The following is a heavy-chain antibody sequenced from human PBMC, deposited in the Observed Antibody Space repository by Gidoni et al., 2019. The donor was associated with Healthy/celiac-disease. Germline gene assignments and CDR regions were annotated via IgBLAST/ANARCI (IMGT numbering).Heavy chain of an antibody. D-gene: IGHD3-10*01. Sequence: QLQLQESGPGLVKPSETLSLTCTVSGGSISSSSYYWGWIRQPPGKGLEWIGSIYYSGSTYYNPSLKSRVTISVDTSKNQFSLKLSSVTAADTAVYYCARYYYGSGSYYSFRDYWGQGTLVTVSS. CDR1: GGSISSSSYY. CDR2: IYYSGST. J-gene: IGHJ4*02. CDR3: ARYYYGSGSYYSFRDY. V-gene: IGHV4-39*01.